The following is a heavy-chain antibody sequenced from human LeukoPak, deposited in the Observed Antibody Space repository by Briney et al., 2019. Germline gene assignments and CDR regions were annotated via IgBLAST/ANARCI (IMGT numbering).Heavy chain of an antibody. V-gene: IGHV1-8*03. CDR2: MNPNNGDS. CDR3: ARTTSFTASGYDY. Sequence: EASVTVSCKASGYTFTNYHINWVRQATGQGLEWMGWMNPNNGDSGYAQKFQGRVTITRDTSISTSYMELRSLRSDDTAVYLCARTTSFTASGYDYWGQGTLVTVSS. J-gene: IGHJ4*02. CDR1: GYTFTNYH. D-gene: IGHD6-25*01.